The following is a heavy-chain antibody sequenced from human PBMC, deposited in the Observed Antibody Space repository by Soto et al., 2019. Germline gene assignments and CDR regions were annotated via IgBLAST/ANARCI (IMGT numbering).Heavy chain of an antibody. CDR3: ARWSYSSSSRWLNYYYYGMDV. Sequence: SETLSLTCTVSGGSISSGGYYWSWIRQHPGKGLEWIGYIYYSGSTYYNPSLKSRVTISVDTSKNQFSLKLSSVTAADTAVYYCARWSYSSSSRWLNYYYYGMDVWGQGTTVTVSS. D-gene: IGHD6-6*01. J-gene: IGHJ6*02. CDR1: GGSISSGGYY. V-gene: IGHV4-31*03. CDR2: IYYSGST.